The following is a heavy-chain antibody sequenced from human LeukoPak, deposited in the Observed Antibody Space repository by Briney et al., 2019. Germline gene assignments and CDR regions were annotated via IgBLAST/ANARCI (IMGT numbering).Heavy chain of an antibody. D-gene: IGHD3-16*02. Sequence: GGSLRLSCAASGFTFGSYAMSWVRQAPGKGLEWVSAIRGSGGSTYYADSVKGRFTISRDNSKNTLYLQMNSLRAEDTAVYYCAKSAAVTFGGVIVIRYYFDYWGQGTLVTVSS. J-gene: IGHJ4*02. V-gene: IGHV3-23*01. CDR2: IRGSGGST. CDR3: AKSAAVTFGGVIVIRYYFDY. CDR1: GFTFGSYA.